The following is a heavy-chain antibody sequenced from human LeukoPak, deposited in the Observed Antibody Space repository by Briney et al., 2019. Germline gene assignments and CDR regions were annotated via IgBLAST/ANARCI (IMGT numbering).Heavy chain of an antibody. Sequence: GGSLRLSCAASGFNFRDYYMGWLRQAPGKGLDYIPYISASGTVTYYADSVKGRFTISRDNTKNSMYLQMNSLRAEDTAVYYCARSMIVTSEDYWGQGTLVTVSS. CDR2: ISASGTVT. D-gene: IGHD3-22*01. CDR3: ARSMIVTSEDY. CDR1: GFNFRDYY. V-gene: IGHV3-11*04. J-gene: IGHJ4*02.